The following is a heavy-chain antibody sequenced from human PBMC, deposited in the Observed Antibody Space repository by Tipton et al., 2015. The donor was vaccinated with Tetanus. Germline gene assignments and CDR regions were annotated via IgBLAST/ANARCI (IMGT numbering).Heavy chain of an antibody. Sequence: TLSLTCAVSGVSIRNGGYSWNWIRQPAGKGLEWIGYVFHSGSTNYNPSLKSRFTISLDTSKTHFYLNLSSVTAADTAVYYCARPIKQWLVPVDSWGQGTLVTVSS. CDR3: ARPIKQWLVPVDS. CDR2: VFHSGST. V-gene: IGHV4-30-4*07. CDR1: GVSIRNGGYS. J-gene: IGHJ4*02. D-gene: IGHD6-19*01.